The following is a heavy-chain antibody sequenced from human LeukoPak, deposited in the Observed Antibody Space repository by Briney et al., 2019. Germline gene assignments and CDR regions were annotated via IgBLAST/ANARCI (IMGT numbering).Heavy chain of an antibody. CDR1: GGSFSGYY. V-gene: IGHV4-34*01. CDR2: INHSGST. Sequence: SETLSLTCAVYGGSFSGYYWSWIRQPPGKGLEWIGEINHSGSTNYNPSLKSRVTISVDTSKNQFSLKLSSVTAADTAVYYCARESYFDSSGAFDYWGQGTLVTVSS. J-gene: IGHJ4*02. CDR3: ARESYFDSSGAFDY. D-gene: IGHD3-22*01.